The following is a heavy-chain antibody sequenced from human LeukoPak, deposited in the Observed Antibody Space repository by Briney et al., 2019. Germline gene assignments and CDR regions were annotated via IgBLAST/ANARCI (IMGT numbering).Heavy chain of an antibody. CDR3: ARGEMATTGFDY. J-gene: IGHJ4*02. D-gene: IGHD5-24*01. V-gene: IGHV3-21*01. CDR1: GFTFSSYS. Sequence: GGSLRLSCAASGFTFSSYSMNWVRRAPGKGLEWVSSISSSSSYIYYADSVKGRFTISRDNAKNSLYLQMNSLRAEDTAVYYCARGEMATTGFDYWGQGTLVTVSS. CDR2: ISSSSSYI.